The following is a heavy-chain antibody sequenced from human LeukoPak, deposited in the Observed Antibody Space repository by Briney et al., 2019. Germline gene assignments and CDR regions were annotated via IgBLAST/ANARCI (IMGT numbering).Heavy chain of an antibody. V-gene: IGHV3-30*04. Sequence: GGSLRLSCAASGFTFSSYAMHWVRQAPGKGLEWVAVISYDGSNKYYADSVKGRFTISRDNSKNTLYLQMNSLGAEDTAVYYCARIVLMVYAHHDAFDIWGQGTMVTVSS. D-gene: IGHD2-8*01. CDR2: ISYDGSNK. J-gene: IGHJ3*02. CDR3: ARIVLMVYAHHDAFDI. CDR1: GFTFSSYA.